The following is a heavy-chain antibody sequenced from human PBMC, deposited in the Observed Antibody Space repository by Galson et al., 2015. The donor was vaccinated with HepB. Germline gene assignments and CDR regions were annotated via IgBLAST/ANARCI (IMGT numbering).Heavy chain of an antibody. V-gene: IGHV1-46*01. CDR2: INPSGGST. CDR3: ARASRITIFGVVIMTAHDAFDI. J-gene: IGHJ3*02. Sequence: VKVSCKASGYTFTSYYMHWVRQAPGQGLEWMGIINPSGGSTSYAQKFQGRVTMTRDTSTSTVYMELSSLRSEDTAVYYCARASRITIFGVVIMTAHDAFDIWGQGTMVTVSS. D-gene: IGHD3-3*01. CDR1: GYTFTSYY.